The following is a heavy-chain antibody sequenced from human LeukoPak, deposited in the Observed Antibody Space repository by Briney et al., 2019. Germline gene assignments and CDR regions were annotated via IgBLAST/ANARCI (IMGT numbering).Heavy chain of an antibody. D-gene: IGHD2-15*01. CDR2: IKQDGSEK. J-gene: IGHJ3*02. CDR3: AREGFAAASDI. Sequence: GGSLKLSCAASEFTFSSYWMRWVRQAPGKGLEWVANIKQDGSEKNYVDSVKGRFTISRDNAKNSMYLQMNSLRAEDTAVYYCAREGFAAASDIWGQGTMVTVSS. CDR1: EFTFSSYW. V-gene: IGHV3-7*01.